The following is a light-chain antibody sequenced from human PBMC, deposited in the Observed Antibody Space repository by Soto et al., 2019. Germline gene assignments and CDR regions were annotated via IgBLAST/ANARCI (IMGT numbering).Light chain of an antibody. CDR3: NSYTSSSTYV. CDR1: SSDVGGFNY. CDR2: DVT. V-gene: IGLV2-14*03. J-gene: IGLJ1*01. Sequence: SVLTQPASVSGSPGQSITISCTGTSSDVGGFNYVSWYQQHPGKAPKLMIYDVTNRPSGFSYRFSGSKSGNTASLTISGLQAEDEADYYCNSYTSSSTYVFGTGTKVTVL.